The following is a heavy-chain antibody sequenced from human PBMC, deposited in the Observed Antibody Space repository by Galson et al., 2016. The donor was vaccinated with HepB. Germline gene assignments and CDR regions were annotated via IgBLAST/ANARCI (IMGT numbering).Heavy chain of an antibody. J-gene: IGHJ4*02. V-gene: IGHV4-39*01. CDR3: ASIRLGYGVRN. D-gene: IGHD2-8*01. CDR2: IYYTERT. Sequence: SETLSLTCTVSGASITSTSYYWAWIRQPPGKGLEWIGSIYYTERTDYNPSLKSRVTISFDTIKNQFSLRLTSVTAADTAMYFCASIRLGYGVRNWGQGTLVTVSS. CDR1: GASITSTSYY.